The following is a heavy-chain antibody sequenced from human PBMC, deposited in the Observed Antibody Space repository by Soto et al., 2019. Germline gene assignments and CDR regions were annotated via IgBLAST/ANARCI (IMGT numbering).Heavy chain of an antibody. CDR2: IYHSGST. Sequence: SETMSLTCAVSGGSISSGGYSWSWIRQPPGKGLEWIGYIYHSGSTYYNPSLKSRVTISVDRSKNQFSLKLSSVTAADTAVYYCASGTLPSYFDYCGQGTLVTSPQ. J-gene: IGHJ4*02. V-gene: IGHV4-30-2*01. CDR1: GGSISSGGYS. D-gene: IGHD2-21*02. CDR3: ASGTLPSYFDY.